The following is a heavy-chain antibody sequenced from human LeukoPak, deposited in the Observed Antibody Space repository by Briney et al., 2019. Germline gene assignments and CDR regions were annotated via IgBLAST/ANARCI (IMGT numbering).Heavy chain of an antibody. D-gene: IGHD3-22*01. J-gene: IGHJ4*02. CDR2: ISSSSDYI. V-gene: IGHV3-21*04. CDR3: ASLFSPMYYYDSSGYYLDY. Sequence: PGGSLRLSCAASGFSFSTYTMNWVRQAPGRGLEWVSCISSSSDYIFYADSVRGRFTISRDNSKNTLYLQMNSLRAEDTAVYYCASLFSPMYYYDSSGYYLDYWGQGTLVTVSS. CDR1: GFSFSTYT.